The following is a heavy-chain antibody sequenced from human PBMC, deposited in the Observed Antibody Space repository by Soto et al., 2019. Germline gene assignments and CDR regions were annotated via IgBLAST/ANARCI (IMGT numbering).Heavy chain of an antibody. D-gene: IGHD5-12*01. CDR3: ARTDIVATIDAFDI. J-gene: IGHJ3*02. V-gene: IGHV3-74*01. Sequence: GGSLRLSCAASGFTFSSYWMHWVRQAPGKGLVWVSRINSDGSSTSYADFVKGRFTISRDNAKNTLYLQMNSLRAEDTAVYYCARTDIVATIDAFDIWGQGTMVTVSS. CDR2: INSDGSST. CDR1: GFTFSSYW.